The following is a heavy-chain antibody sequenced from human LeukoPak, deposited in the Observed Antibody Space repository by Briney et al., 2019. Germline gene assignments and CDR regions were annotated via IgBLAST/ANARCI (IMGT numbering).Heavy chain of an antibody. CDR1: GYTFTSHD. J-gene: IGHJ6*03. V-gene: IGHV1-8*01. CDR3: ARGVVRGNYYYYYMDV. D-gene: IGHD2-15*01. Sequence: ASVKVSCKASGYTFTSHDINWVRQATGQGLEWMGWMNPNSGNTGYAQKFQGRVTMTRNTSISTAYMELSSLRSEDTAVYYCARGVVRGNYYYYYMDVWGKGTTVTVSS. CDR2: MNPNSGNT.